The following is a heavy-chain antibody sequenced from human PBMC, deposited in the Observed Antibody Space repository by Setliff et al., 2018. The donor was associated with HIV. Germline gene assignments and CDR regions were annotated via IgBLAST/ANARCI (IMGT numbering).Heavy chain of an antibody. CDR2: ISGYNDNT. V-gene: IGHV1-18*01. CDR3: VRIRAAALLNAFDI. Sequence: ASVKVSCKASGYTFRNFAISWVRQAPGQGLEWMGWISGYNDNTNYAQKFQGRVTMTTDTTSSTSYMELRSLTSADTAMYYCVRIRAAALLNAFDIWGQGTMVTVSS. J-gene: IGHJ3*02. CDR1: GYTFRNFA.